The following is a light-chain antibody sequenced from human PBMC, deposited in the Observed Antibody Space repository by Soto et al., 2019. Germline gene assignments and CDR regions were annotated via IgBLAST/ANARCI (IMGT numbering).Light chain of an antibody. CDR3: QKYDRAPFT. V-gene: IGKV1-27*01. CDR1: QGISVY. J-gene: IGKJ3*01. CDR2: ASS. Sequence: DIQMTQSPSSLSASVGDRVTITCRASQGISVYLAWYQQKPVNVPKLLIFASSTLQSGVPSRFSGSGSGTDFTLTISSLQPEDVATYFCQKYDRAPFTFGPGTKVDIK.